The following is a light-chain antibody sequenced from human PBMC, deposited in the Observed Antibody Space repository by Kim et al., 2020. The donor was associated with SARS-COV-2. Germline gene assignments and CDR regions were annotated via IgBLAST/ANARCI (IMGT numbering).Light chain of an antibody. J-gene: IGLJ2*01. V-gene: IGLV1-47*01. CDR2: SNN. CDR3: ASWDDNLSGVI. Sequence: ELTQPPSASGTPGQRVTISCSGSRSNIGSKFVYWYQQLPGTAPTHLIYSNNQRPSGVPDRFSGSKSGALASLTISGLRSEDEADYYCASWDDNLSGVIFGGGTQLTVL. CDR1: RSNIGSKF.